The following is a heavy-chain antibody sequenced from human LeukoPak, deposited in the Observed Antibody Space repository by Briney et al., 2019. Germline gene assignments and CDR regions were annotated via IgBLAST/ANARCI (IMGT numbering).Heavy chain of an antibody. CDR2: THYSGNT. J-gene: IGHJ3*01. Sequence: TSETLSLTCRVSDDSISSYCWNWIRQPPGKPLEWIGYTHYSGNTNYNPSLKSRVTTLVDMSKNQFSLKLSSVTAADTAVYYCARWGGTLHAFDVWGQGTLVTVSS. CDR1: DDSISSYC. CDR3: ARWGGTLHAFDV. D-gene: IGHD1-26*01. V-gene: IGHV4-59*08.